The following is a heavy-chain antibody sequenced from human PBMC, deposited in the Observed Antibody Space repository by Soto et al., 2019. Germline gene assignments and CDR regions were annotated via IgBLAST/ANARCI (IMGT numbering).Heavy chain of an antibody. CDR2: IYYSGST. D-gene: IGHD2-2*01. V-gene: IGHV4-31*03. Sequence: QVQLQESGPGLVKPSQTLSLTCTVSGGSISSGGYYWSWIRQHPGKGLEWIGYIYYSGSTYYNPSLKSRVTISVATSKNQCSLKLSSVTAADTAVYYCARSSTSANYFDYWGQGTLVTVSS. CDR1: GGSISSGGYY. J-gene: IGHJ4*02. CDR3: ARSSTSANYFDY.